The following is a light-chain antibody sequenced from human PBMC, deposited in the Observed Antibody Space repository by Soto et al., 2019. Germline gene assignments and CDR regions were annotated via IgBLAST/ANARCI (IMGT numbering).Light chain of an antibody. Sequence: QSALAQPPSVSGSPGQSIAISCTGTSSDVGGYNYVSWHQQHPGKAPKVLISVVSNRPSGVSNRFSGSKSGNTASLTISGLQAEDEADYYCSSYRSGGTFVFGSGTKVTVL. CDR2: VVS. CDR3: SSYRSGGTFV. V-gene: IGLV2-14*01. J-gene: IGLJ1*01. CDR1: SSDVGGYNY.